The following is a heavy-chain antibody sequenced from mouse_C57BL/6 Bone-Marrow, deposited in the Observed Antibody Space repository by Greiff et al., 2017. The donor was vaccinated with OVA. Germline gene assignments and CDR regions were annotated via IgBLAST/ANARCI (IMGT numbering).Heavy chain of an antibody. CDR2: IDPETGGT. Sequence: VQLQQSGAELVRPGASVTLSCKASGYTFTDYEMHWVKQTPVHGLEWIGAIDPETGGTAYNQKFKGKAILTADKSSSTAYMELRSLTSEGSAVYYCTRGSWDWYFDVWGTGTTVTVSS. D-gene: IGHD4-1*01. CDR3: TRGSWDWYFDV. J-gene: IGHJ1*03. V-gene: IGHV1-15*01. CDR1: GYTFTDYE.